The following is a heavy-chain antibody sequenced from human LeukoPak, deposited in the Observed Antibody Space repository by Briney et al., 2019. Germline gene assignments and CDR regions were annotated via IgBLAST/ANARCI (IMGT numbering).Heavy chain of an antibody. CDR3: ARVPTYSSSWYYYYYMGV. V-gene: IGHV3-64*02. CDR2: ISSNGGST. J-gene: IGHJ6*03. Sequence: PGGSLRLSCAASGFTFSNYGIHWVRQAPGKGLEYVSAISSNGGSTYYADSVRGRFTVSRDNSKNTLYLQMGSLRAEDMAVYYCARVPTYSSSWYYYYYMGVWGKGTTVTVSS. D-gene: IGHD6-13*01. CDR1: GFTFSNYG.